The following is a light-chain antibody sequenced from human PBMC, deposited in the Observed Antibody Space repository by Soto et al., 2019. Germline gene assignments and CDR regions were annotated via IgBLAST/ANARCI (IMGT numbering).Light chain of an antibody. CDR1: QSVSNY. J-gene: IGKJ1*01. CDR3: QQRSSWWT. V-gene: IGKV3-11*01. Sequence: EIVLTQSPATLSLSPGERATLSCGASQSVSNYLAWYQQKPGQAPRLLIYDASNRATGIPARFSGSGSGTDFTLTISSLEPEDFAVYYCQQRSSWWTFGQGTKVEIK. CDR2: DAS.